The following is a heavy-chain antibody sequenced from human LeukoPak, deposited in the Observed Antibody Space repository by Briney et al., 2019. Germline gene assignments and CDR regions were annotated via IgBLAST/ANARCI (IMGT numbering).Heavy chain of an antibody. CDR2: INHSGST. CDR1: GGSFSGYY. V-gene: IGHV4-34*01. J-gene: IGHJ4*02. CDR3: ASFMVVAAHFDY. D-gene: IGHD2-15*01. Sequence: SETLSLTCAVYGGSFSGYYWSWIRQAPGKGLERIGEINHSGSTNYNPSLKSRVTISVDTSKNQFSLKLSSVTAADTAVYYCASFMVVAAHFDYWGQGTLVTVSS.